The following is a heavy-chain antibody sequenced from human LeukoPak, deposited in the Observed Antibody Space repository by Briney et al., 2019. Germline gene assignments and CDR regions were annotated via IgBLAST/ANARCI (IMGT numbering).Heavy chain of an antibody. D-gene: IGHD6-19*01. V-gene: IGHV3-30*03. CDR1: GFTFSSYG. J-gene: IGHJ4*02. Sequence: GGSLRLSCAASGFTFSSYGMHWVRQAPGKGLEWVAVISYDGSNKYYADSVKGRFTISRDNSKNTLYLQMNSLRVEDTAVYYCARLGPASSGWPESFDYWGQGTLVTVSS. CDR2: ISYDGSNK. CDR3: ARLGPASSGWPESFDY.